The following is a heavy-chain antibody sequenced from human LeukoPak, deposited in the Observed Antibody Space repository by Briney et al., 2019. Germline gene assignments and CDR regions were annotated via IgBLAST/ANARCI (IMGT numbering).Heavy chain of an antibody. CDR3: AREYSSGWYYFDY. D-gene: IGHD6-19*01. Sequence: GRSLRLSCAASGFTFSSYSMNWVRQAPGKGLEWVSSISSSSSYIYYADSVKGRFTISRDNAKNSLYLQMNSLRAEDTAVYYCAREYSSGWYYFDYWGQGTLVTVSS. V-gene: IGHV3-21*01. J-gene: IGHJ4*02. CDR2: ISSSSSYI. CDR1: GFTFSSYS.